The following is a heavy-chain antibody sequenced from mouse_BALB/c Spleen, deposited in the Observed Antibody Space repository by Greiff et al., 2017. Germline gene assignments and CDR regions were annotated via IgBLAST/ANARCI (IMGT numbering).Heavy chain of an antibody. D-gene: IGHD2-4*01. J-gene: IGHJ2*01. CDR2: IDPANGNT. CDR1: GFNIKDTY. CDR3: ASASLYYDYDGVDY. V-gene: IGHV14-3*02. Sequence: EVQLQQSGAELVKPGASVKLSCTASGFNIKDTYMHWVKQRPEQGLEWIGRIDPANGNTKYDPKFQGKATITADTSSNTAYLQLSSLTSEDTAVYYCASASLYYDYDGVDYWGQGTTLTVSS.